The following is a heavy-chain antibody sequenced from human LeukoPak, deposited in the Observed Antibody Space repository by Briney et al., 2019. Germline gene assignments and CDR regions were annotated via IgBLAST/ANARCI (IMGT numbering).Heavy chain of an antibody. CDR2: IIPIFGTA. CDR3: ARVRYQLPYYFDY. V-gene: IGHV1-69*05. CDR1: GGTFSSYA. J-gene: IGHJ4*02. D-gene: IGHD2-2*01. Sequence: GASVKVSCKASGGTFSSYAISWVRQAPGQGLEWMGGIIPIFGTANYAQKFQGRVTITTDESTSTAYMELSSLRSEDTVVYYCARVRYQLPYYFDYWGQGTLVTVSS.